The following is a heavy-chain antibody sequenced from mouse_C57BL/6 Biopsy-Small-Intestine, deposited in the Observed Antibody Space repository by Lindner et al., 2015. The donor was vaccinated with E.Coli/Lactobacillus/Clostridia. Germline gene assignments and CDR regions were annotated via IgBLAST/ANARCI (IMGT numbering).Heavy chain of an antibody. CDR1: GYTFTTHY. D-gene: IGHD2-2*01. CDR2: INPNSGST. V-gene: IGHV1-84*02. CDR3: ARDRFGGYGYSDY. J-gene: IGHJ4*01. Sequence: SVKVSCKASGYTFTTHYIHWVRQAPGQGLQWMGLINPNSGSTTYAQKFQGRVTITRDTSASTAYLELSSLRSEDTAVYYCARDRFGGYGYSDYWGQGTLVTVSS.